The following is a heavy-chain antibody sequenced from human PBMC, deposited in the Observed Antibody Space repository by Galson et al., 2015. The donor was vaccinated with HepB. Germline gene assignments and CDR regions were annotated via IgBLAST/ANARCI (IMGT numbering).Heavy chain of an antibody. CDR1: GFTFDDYA. J-gene: IGHJ4*02. CDR2: ISWNSGSI. V-gene: IGHV3-9*01. Sequence: SLRLSCAASGFTFDDYAMHWVRQAPGKGLEWVSGISWNSGSIGYADSVKGRFTISRDNAKNSLYLQMNSLRAEDTALYYCAKEDGGTTGTGAIDYWGQGTLVTVSS. D-gene: IGHD1-1*01. CDR3: AKEDGGTTGTGAIDY.